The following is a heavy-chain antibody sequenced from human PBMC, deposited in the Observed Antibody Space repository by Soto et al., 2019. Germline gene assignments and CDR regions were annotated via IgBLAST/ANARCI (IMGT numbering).Heavy chain of an antibody. CDR3: AREGRVTTGMMHYYYYGMDV. CDR2: ISAYNGNT. V-gene: IGHV1-18*01. CDR1: GYTFTSDG. D-gene: IGHD2-21*02. J-gene: IGHJ6*02. Sequence: QVQLVQSGAEVKKPGASVKVSFKASGYTFTSDGIRWVRQAPGQGLECMGWISAYNGNTNYAQKLQGRVTITTDTSTSTAYIELRSMRSDDTAVYYCAREGRVTTGMMHYYYYGMDVWGQGTTVTVSS.